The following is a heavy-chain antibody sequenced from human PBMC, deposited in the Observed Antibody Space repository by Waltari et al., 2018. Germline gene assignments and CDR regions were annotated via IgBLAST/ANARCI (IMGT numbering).Heavy chain of an antibody. Sequence: QLQLQESGPGLVKPSETLSLTCTVSGGSIRSSSYHWGWIPPPPGKGLEWIGSIYYSGSTYYNPSLKSRVTISVDTSKNQFSLKLSSVTAADTAVYYCARRSPYSSSWYYFDYWGQGTLVTVSS. CDR3: ARRSPYSSSWYYFDY. V-gene: IGHV4-39*01. J-gene: IGHJ4*02. D-gene: IGHD6-13*01. CDR2: IYYSGST. CDR1: GGSIRSSSYH.